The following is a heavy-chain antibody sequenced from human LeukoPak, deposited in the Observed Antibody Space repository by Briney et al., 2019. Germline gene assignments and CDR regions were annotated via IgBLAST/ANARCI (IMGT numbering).Heavy chain of an antibody. J-gene: IGHJ4*02. Sequence: SETLSLTCTVSGGSISSSSSYYWGWIRQPPGKGLEWIGSIYYSGSTYYNPSLKSRVTISVDTSKNQFSLKLSSVTAADTAVYYCASSSGGYCTNGVCFIFDYWGQGTLVTVSS. CDR3: ASSSGGYCTNGVCFIFDY. CDR1: GGSISSSSSYY. D-gene: IGHD2-8*01. V-gene: IGHV4-39*07. CDR2: IYYSGST.